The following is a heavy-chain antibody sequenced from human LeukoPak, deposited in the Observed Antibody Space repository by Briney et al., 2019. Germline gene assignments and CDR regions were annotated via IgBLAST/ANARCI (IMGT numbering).Heavy chain of an antibody. CDR1: GYTFTSYG. Sequence: APVTVSCKASGYTFTSYGISWVRQAPGQGLEWMGWISAYNGNTNYAQKLQGRVTMTTDTSTSTAYMELRSLRSDDTAVYYCASRLKDAFDIWGQGTMVTVSS. CDR2: ISAYNGNT. CDR3: ASRLKDAFDI. J-gene: IGHJ3*02. V-gene: IGHV1-18*01. D-gene: IGHD3-16*01.